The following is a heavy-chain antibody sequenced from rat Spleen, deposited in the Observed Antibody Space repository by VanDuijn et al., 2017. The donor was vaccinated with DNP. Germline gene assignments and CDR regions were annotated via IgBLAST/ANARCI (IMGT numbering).Heavy chain of an antibody. CDR3: TRVGVEPGYNPYYFDY. CDR1: GLSLTSNG. Sequence: QVQLKESGPGLMQPSETLSLTCTVSGLSLTSNGVGWVRQSPGKGLEWMGIIWTGGSTYYNSALKSRLSIIRDTPKSQVFLKMDSLQTEDTAIYFCTRVGVEPGYNPYYFDYWGQGVMVTVSS. CDR2: IWTGGST. J-gene: IGHJ2*01. V-gene: IGHV2-4*01. D-gene: IGHD1-4*01.